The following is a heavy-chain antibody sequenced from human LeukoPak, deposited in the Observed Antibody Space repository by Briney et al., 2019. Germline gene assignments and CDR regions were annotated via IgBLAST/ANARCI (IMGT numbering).Heavy chain of an antibody. CDR3: ARGYYDSTGWDAFDI. J-gene: IGHJ3*02. V-gene: IGHV1-18*01. Sequence: ASVKVSCKASGYTFTSYGITWVRQAPGQGLEWMGWISSYNGNTNYAQKLQGRVTMTTDTSTSTAYMELRSLRSDDTAVYYCARGYYDSTGWDAFDIWGQGTMVTVSS. CDR2: ISSYNGNT. CDR1: GYTFTSYG. D-gene: IGHD3-22*01.